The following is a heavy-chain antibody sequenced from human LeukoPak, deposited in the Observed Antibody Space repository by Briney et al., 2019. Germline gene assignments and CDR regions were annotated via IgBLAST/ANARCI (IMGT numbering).Heavy chain of an antibody. D-gene: IGHD3-10*01. V-gene: IGHV4-59*01. CDR2: IYYSGST. CDR3: ARESSVTGGVDY. Sequence: SETLSLTCTVSGGSISSYHWSWIRQPPGKGLEWIGYIYYSGSTNYNPSLKSRVTISVDTSKNQFSLKLSSVTAADTAVYYCARESSVTGGVDYWGQGTLVTVSS. J-gene: IGHJ4*02. CDR1: GGSISSYH.